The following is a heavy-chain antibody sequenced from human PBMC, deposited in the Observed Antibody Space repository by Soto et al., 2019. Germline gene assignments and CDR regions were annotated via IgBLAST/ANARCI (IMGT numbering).Heavy chain of an antibody. CDR3: AFVRRYSRYEYFDY. CDR1: GFTFSNYW. J-gene: IGHJ4*02. Sequence: GGSLRLSCAASGFTFSNYWMHWVRQAPGKGLVWVSRIIGDGSTTTYADSVKGRFTISRDNAKNTLYLQMNSLRAEDTAVYYCAFVRRYSRYEYFDYRGQGALVTGSS. D-gene: IGHD5-12*01. V-gene: IGHV3-74*03. CDR2: IIGDGSTT.